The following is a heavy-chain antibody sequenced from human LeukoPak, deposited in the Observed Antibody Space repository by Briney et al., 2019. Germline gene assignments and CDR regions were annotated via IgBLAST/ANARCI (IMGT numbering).Heavy chain of an antibody. J-gene: IGHJ4*02. Sequence: PGGSLRLSCAASGFTFSSYGMHWVRQAPGKGLEWVSAISGSGGSTYYADSVKGRFTISRDNSKNTLYLQMNSLRAEDTAVYYCAKDPPSPPEVVVAALLFDYWGQGTLVTVSS. CDR1: GFTFSSYG. CDR2: ISGSGGST. CDR3: AKDPPSPPEVVVAALLFDY. V-gene: IGHV3-23*01. D-gene: IGHD2-15*01.